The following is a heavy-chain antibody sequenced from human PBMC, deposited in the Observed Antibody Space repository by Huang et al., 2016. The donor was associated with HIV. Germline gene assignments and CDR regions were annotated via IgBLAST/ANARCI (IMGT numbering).Heavy chain of an antibody. J-gene: IGHJ3*02. CDR2: MHQSWDT. CDR1: GVSTRTYF. CDR3: AREDRNAFDI. V-gene: IGHV4-4*07. Sequence: QVHLQESGPGLVKPSETLSLICTVSGVSTRTYFWRGIRQPAGKGPECIARMHQSWDTKSNPALRSRVTMSVDTSNNQLSLRLTSVTAADTAVYYCAREDRNAFDIWGQGIMVIVSS.